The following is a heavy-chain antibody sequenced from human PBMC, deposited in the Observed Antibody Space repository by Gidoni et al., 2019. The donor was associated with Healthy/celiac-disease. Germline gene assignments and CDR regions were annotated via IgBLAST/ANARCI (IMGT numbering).Heavy chain of an antibody. V-gene: IGHV1-69*06. D-gene: IGHD5-12*01. CDR3: ASSPEGLRPYFDY. J-gene: IGHJ4*02. CDR2: IIPIFGTA. Sequence: QVQLVQAGAEVKKPGSSVKVSCKASGGTFSSYAISWVRQAPGQGLEWMGGIIPIFGTANYAQMFQGRVTITANKSTSTAYMELSSLRSEDTAVYYCASSPEGLRPYFDYWGQGTLVTVSS. CDR1: GGTFSSYA.